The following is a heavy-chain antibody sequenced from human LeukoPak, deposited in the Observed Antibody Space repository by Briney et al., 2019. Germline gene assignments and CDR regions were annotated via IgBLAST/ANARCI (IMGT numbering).Heavy chain of an antibody. CDR1: GYTFNDYS. V-gene: IGHV1-2*02. CDR3: ARAGGTYYDFWSAH. CDR2: INPHSGGT. D-gene: IGHD3-3*01. J-gene: IGHJ4*02. Sequence: ASVKVSCKASGYTFNDYSIHWVRQAPGQGLEWMGWINPHSGGTYYAQKFQGRVTITMDRSISTAYMELSRLRSDDTAVYYCARAGGTYYDFWSAHWGQGTLVTVSS.